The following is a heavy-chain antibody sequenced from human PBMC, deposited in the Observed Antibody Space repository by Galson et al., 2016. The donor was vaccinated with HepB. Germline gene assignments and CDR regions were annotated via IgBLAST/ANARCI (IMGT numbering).Heavy chain of an antibody. CDR1: GDSISSGGYF. Sequence: TLSLTCTVSGDSISSGGYFWTWIRQHPGKALEWIGNIYFSGRSTYNPSLKSRVTMSVDSSKNQFSLKLRSVSAADTAVYYCARVVTALIIGIEWFDPWGQGTLFTVSS. D-gene: IGHD5-18*01. V-gene: IGHV4-31*03. J-gene: IGHJ5*02. CDR2: IYFSGRS. CDR3: ARVVTALIIGIEWFDP.